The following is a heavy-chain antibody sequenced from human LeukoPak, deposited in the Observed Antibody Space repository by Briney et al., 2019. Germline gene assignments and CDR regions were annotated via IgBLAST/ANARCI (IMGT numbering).Heavy chain of an antibody. CDR1: GGSISSSSYY. CDR3: AREVTIFGVVIANWFDP. V-gene: IGHV4-39*02. D-gene: IGHD3-3*01. CDR2: IYYSGST. J-gene: IGHJ5*02. Sequence: SETLSLTCTVSGGSISSSSYYWGWIRQPPGKGLEWIGSIYYSGSTYYNPSLKSRVTISVDTSKNQFSLKLSSVTAADTAVYYCAREVTIFGVVIANWFDPWGQGTPVTVSS.